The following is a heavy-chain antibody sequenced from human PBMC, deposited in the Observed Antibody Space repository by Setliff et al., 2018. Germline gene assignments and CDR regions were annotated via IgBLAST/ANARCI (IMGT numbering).Heavy chain of an antibody. CDR1: GGSISGTSTETYL. CDR2: VFFNGAA. Sequence: TLSLTCTVSGGSISGTSTETYLWSWIRQPPGKGLEFIGYVFFNGAAKYDPSLKSRVAISVDTSKEQFSLELSSVTAADTAVYFCARGGTYRYFDYWGQGAQVTVSS. D-gene: IGHD3-16*02. J-gene: IGHJ4*02. V-gene: IGHV4-61*01. CDR3: ARGGTYRYFDY.